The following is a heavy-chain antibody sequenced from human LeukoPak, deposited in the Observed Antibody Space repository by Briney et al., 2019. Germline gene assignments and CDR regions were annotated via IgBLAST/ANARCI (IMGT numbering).Heavy chain of an antibody. CDR2: ISYDGSNK. CDR3: ARVRGDPYYFDY. V-gene: IGHV3-30-3*01. CDR1: GFTFSSYA. D-gene: IGHD3-16*01. J-gene: IGHJ4*02. Sequence: GGSLRLSCAASGFTFSSYAMHWVRQAPSKGLEWVAVISYDGSNKYYADSVKGRFTISRDNSKNTLYLQMNSLRAEDTAVYYCARVRGDPYYFDYWGQGTLVTVSS.